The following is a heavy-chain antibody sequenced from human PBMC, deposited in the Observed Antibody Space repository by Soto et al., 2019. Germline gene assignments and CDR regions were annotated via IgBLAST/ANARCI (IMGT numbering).Heavy chain of an antibody. V-gene: IGHV1-3*01. CDR1: GYTFTSYA. CDR2: INAGNGNT. Sequence: ASVKVSCKASGYTFTSYAMHWVLQAPGQRLEWMGWINAGNGNTKYSQKFQGRVTITRDTSASTAYMELSSLRSEDTAVYYCARGPQGGSYYWFDPWGQGTLVTVSS. D-gene: IGHD1-26*01. CDR3: ARGPQGGSYYWFDP. J-gene: IGHJ5*02.